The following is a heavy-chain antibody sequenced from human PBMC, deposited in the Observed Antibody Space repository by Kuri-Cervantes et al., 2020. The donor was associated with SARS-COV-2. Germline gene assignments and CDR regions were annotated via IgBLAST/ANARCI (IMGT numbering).Heavy chain of an antibody. J-gene: IGHJ6*02. Sequence: GGSLRLSCAASGFTFSDYYMSWIRQAPGKGLEWVSYISSSSSYTNYADSVKGRCTISRDDAKNSLYLQMNSLRAEDTAVYYCARDPGPKAHYGMDVWGQGTTVTVSS. CDR1: GFTFSDYY. V-gene: IGHV3-11*06. CDR3: ARDPGPKAHYGMDV. CDR2: ISSSSSYT.